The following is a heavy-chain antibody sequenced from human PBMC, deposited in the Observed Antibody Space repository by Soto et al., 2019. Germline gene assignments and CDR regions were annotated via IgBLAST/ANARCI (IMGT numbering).Heavy chain of an antibody. J-gene: IGHJ4*02. CDR2: INPSGGST. Sequence: AASVKVSCKASGYTFTSYYMHWVRQAPGQGLEWMGIINPSGGSTSYAQKFQGRVTLTRDTSTSTVYMELSSLRSEDTAVYYCAYLETATSFDYWGQGTLVTVSS. D-gene: IGHD5-18*01. CDR1: GYTFTSYY. V-gene: IGHV1-46*01. CDR3: AYLETATSFDY.